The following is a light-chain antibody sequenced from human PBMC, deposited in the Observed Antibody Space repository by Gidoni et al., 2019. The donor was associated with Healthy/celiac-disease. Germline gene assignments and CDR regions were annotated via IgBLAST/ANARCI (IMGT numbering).Light chain of an antibody. CDR3: QKYNSAPWT. J-gene: IGKJ1*01. CDR1: QGISNY. Sequence: DIQMTQSPSSLSASVGDRVTITCRASQGISNYLAWYQQKPGKVPKLLIYAASTLQSGVPSRLSGSGSGKDFTLTIRSLQPEDVATYYCQKYNSAPWTFGQGTKVEIK. V-gene: IGKV1-27*01. CDR2: AAS.